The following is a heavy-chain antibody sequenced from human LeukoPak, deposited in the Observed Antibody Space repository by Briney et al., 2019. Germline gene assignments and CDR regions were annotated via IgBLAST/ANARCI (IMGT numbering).Heavy chain of an antibody. CDR1: GYTFTSYD. CDR2: MNPNSGNT. CDR3: ARVDSSSWYHYYVDV. V-gene: IGHV1-8*01. D-gene: IGHD6-13*01. Sequence: VASVKVSCKASGYTFTSYDINWVRQATGQGLEWMGWMNPNSGNTGYAQKFQGRVTMTRNTSISTAYMELSSLRSEDTAVYYCARVDSSSWYHYYVDVWGKGTTVTVSS. J-gene: IGHJ6*03.